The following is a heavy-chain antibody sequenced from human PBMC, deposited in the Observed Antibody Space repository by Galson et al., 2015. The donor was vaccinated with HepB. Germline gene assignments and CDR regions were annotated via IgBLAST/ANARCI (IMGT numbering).Heavy chain of an antibody. J-gene: IGHJ4*01. CDR3: AKGPLYNYVYLDY. D-gene: IGHD3-16*01. Sequence: SCAASGFRFSNYGMIWIRQAPGKGLQWVAAISYEGSRKYYADSVKGRFTISRDNSNNTLYLEMDSLRPEDTAIYYCAKGPLYNYVYLDYWGHGILVTVSS. V-gene: IGHV3-30*18. CDR2: ISYEGSRK. CDR1: GFRFSNYG.